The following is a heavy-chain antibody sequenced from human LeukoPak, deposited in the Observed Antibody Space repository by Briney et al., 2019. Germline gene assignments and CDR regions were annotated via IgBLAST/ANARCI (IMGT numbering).Heavy chain of an antibody. Sequence: SETLSLTCAVSGGSISSSNWWSWVRQPPGKGLEWIGEIYHSGSTNYNPSLKSRVTISVDTSKNQFSLKLRSVTAADTAVYYCARDRVGQQLVGRKYYYYYMDVWGKGNTVTISS. CDR2: IYHSGST. J-gene: IGHJ6*03. CDR3: ARDRVGQQLVGRKYYYYYMDV. CDR1: GGSISSSNW. V-gene: IGHV4-4*02. D-gene: IGHD6-13*01.